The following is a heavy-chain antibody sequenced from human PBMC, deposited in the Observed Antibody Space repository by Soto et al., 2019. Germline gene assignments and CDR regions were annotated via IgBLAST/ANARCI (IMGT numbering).Heavy chain of an antibody. CDR1: GGSISSYY. V-gene: IGHV4-59*01. CDR2: IYYSGST. CDR3: ARQAMVRGVITDV. Sequence: PSETLSLTCTVSGGSISSYYWSWIRQPPGKGLEWIGYIYYSGSTNYNPSLKSRITISVDTSKNQFSLKLSSLTAADTAVYYCARQAMVRGVITDVWGQGTTVTVS. J-gene: IGHJ6*02. D-gene: IGHD3-10*01.